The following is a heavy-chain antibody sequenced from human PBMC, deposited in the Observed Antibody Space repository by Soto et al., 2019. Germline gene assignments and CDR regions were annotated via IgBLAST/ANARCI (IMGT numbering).Heavy chain of an antibody. CDR2: MNPNSGNT. V-gene: IGHV1-8*01. J-gene: IGHJ4*02. CDR3: ARGRYCSSTSCYARVY. CDR1: GYTFTSYD. Sequence: ASVTVSCKASGYTFTSYDMNWVRPATGQGLEWMGWMNPNSGNTGYAQKFQGRVTMTRNTSISTAYMELSSLRSEDTAVYYCARGRYCSSTSCYARVYWGQGTLVTVSS. D-gene: IGHD2-2*01.